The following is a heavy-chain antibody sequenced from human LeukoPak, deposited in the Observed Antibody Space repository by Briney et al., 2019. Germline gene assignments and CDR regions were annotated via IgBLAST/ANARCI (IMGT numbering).Heavy chain of an antibody. D-gene: IGHD2-2*01. J-gene: IGHJ6*03. Sequence: ASVKVSCKASGYTFTGYYMHWVRQAPGQGLEWMGWINPNSGGTNYAQKFQGRVTMTRDTSISTAYVELSRLRSDDTAVYYCARAYCSSTSCYAGYYYYMDVWGKGTTVTISS. CDR2: INPNSGGT. CDR1: GYTFTGYY. CDR3: ARAYCSSTSCYAGYYYYMDV. V-gene: IGHV1-2*02.